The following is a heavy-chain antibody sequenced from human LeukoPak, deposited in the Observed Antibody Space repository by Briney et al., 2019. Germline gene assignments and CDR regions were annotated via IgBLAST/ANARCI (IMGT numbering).Heavy chain of an antibody. J-gene: IGHJ4*02. CDR1: GFTFSDAW. CDR3: TTGISLAADY. CDR2: IKSKTDGGTT. V-gene: IGHV3-15*01. Sequence: GGSLRLSCAASGFTFSDAWMTWVRQAPGKGLEWVGLIKSKTDGGTTDYAAPVKGRFTISRDDSKTTVHLQMNSLKTEDTAVHYCTTGISLAADYWGQGTLVTVSS. D-gene: IGHD3-16*01.